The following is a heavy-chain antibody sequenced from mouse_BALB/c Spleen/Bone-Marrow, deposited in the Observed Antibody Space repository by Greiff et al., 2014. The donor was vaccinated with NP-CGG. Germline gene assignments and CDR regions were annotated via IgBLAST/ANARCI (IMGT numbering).Heavy chain of an antibody. D-gene: IGHD2-3*01. CDR2: IYPGDGDT. CDR1: GYAFSSYW. V-gene: IGHV1-80*01. CDR3: ARLDGYYPYYAMDY. J-gene: IGHJ4*01. Sequence: VQLVESGAELVRPGSSVKISCKASGYAFSSYWMNWVKQRPGQGLEWIGQIYPGDGDTNYNGKFKGKATLTADKSSSTAYMQLSSLTSEDSAVYFCARLDGYYPYYAMDYSGQGTSVTVSS.